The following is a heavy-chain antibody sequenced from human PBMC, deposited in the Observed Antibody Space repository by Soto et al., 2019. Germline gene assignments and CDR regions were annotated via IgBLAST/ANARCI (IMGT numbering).Heavy chain of an antibody. CDR3: ARGVGSGSYYNQYNWFDP. Sequence: ASVEVSCKASGYTFTNYGISWVRQAPGQGLEWMGWISAYNGNTKYAQKLQGRVTMTTDTSTSTAYMELRSLRSDDTAVYYCARGVGSGSYYNQYNWFDPWGQGTLVTVS. D-gene: IGHD3-10*01. CDR1: GYTFTNYG. J-gene: IGHJ5*02. V-gene: IGHV1-18*01. CDR2: ISAYNGNT.